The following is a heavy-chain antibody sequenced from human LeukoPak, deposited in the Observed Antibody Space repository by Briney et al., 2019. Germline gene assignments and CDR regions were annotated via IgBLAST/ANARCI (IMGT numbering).Heavy chain of an antibody. D-gene: IGHD3-10*01. V-gene: IGHV4-61*02. J-gene: IGHJ6*02. Sequence: SETLSLTCTVSGGSISSGGYYWSWIRQPAGKGLEWIGRIYTSGSTNYNPSLKSRVTISVDTSKNQFSLKLSSVTAADTAVYYCAGEEYYYGSGNAKCVLDVWGQGTTVTVSS. CDR2: IYTSGST. CDR1: GGSISSGGYY. CDR3: AGEEYYYGSGNAKCVLDV.